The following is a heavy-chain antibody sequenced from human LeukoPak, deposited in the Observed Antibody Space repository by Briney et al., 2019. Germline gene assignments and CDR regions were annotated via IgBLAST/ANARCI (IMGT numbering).Heavy chain of an antibody. V-gene: IGHV3-23*01. D-gene: IGHD1-1*01. Sequence: PGGSLRLSCAASGFTFSSYAMSWVRQAPGKGLVWVSHINSDGSTTNYADSVKGRFTISRDNSKNTLYLQMNSLRAEDTAVYYCAKGDLGWKEDYWGQGTLVTVSS. CDR1: GFTFSSYA. CDR2: INSDGSTT. CDR3: AKGDLGWKEDY. J-gene: IGHJ4*02.